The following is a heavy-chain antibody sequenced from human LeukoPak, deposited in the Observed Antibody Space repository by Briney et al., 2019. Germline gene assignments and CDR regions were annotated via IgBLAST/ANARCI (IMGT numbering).Heavy chain of an antibody. D-gene: IGHD6-13*01. CDR3: ARAAGGTHNWFDP. J-gene: IGHJ5*02. CDR2: INPSGGST. CDR1: GYTFTSYY. V-gene: IGHV1-46*03. Sequence: ASVKVSCKASGYTFTSYYMHLVRQAPGQGLESMGIINPSGGSTSYAQKFQGRVTMTRDTSTSTVYMELSSLRSEDTAVYYCARAAGGTHNWFDPWGQGTLVTVSS.